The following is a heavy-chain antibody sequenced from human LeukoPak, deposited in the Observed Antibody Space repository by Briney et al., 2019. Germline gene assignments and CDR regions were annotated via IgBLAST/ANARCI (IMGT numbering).Heavy chain of an antibody. V-gene: IGHV3-30*04. CDR1: GFTFSSYA. CDR2: ISYDGSNK. J-gene: IGHJ4*02. CDR3: ARAGLRYFDWLSHGDY. Sequence: GMSLRLSCAASGFTFSSYAMHWVRQAPGKGLEWVAVISYDGSNKYYADSVKGRFTISRDNSKNTLYLQMNSLRAEDTAVYYCARAGLRYFDWLSHGDYWGQGTLVTVSS. D-gene: IGHD3-9*01.